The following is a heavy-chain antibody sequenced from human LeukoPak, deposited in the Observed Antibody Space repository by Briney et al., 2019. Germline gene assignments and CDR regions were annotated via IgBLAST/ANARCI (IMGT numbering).Heavy chain of an antibody. V-gene: IGHV3-30*03. CDR1: GFTFSQRS. J-gene: IGHJ4*02. D-gene: IGHD2-15*01. CDR3: ATRGCSGSSCYSADY. Sequence: GGSLRLSCAASGFTFSQRSMNWVRQPPGRGLEWLAMISYDATFKTYADSVKGRFTISRDNPRNTLYLQMNSLSSEDTAVYYCATRGCSGSSCYSADYWGQGTLVTVSS. CDR2: ISYDATFK.